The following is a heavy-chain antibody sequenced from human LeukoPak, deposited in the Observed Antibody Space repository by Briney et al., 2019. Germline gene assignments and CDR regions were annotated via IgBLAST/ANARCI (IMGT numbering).Heavy chain of an antibody. CDR3: AELGITMIGGV. CDR2: ISSSGSTI. D-gene: IGHD3-10*02. J-gene: IGHJ6*04. V-gene: IGHV3-48*03. Sequence: GGSLRLSCAASGFTFSSYEMNWVRKAPGKGLEWVSYISSSGSTIYYADSVKGRFTISRDNAKNSLYLQMNSLRAEDTAVYDCAELGITMIGGVWGKGTTVTISS. CDR1: GFTFSSYE.